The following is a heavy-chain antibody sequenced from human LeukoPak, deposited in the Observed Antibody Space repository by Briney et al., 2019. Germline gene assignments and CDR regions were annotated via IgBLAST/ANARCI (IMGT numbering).Heavy chain of an antibody. CDR2: MYSSGTT. J-gene: IGHJ4*02. V-gene: IGHV4-4*07. CDR3: AREGGSYRSFDY. D-gene: IGHD1-26*01. CDR1: GDSISSYY. Sequence: PSETLSLTCTVSGDSISSYYWSWTRQPAGKGLEWIGRMYSSGTTHYSPSLKSRITMSVDTSKNQFSLRLSSVTAADTAVYYCAREGGSYRSFDYWGQGTLVTVSS.